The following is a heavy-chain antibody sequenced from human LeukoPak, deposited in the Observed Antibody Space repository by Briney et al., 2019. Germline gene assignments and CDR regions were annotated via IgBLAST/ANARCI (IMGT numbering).Heavy chain of an antibody. D-gene: IGHD3-9*01. CDR3: AREGFDWLSYYFDY. CDR2: INPNRDGT. J-gene: IGHJ4*02. Sequence: ASVKVSCKASGYTFTGYYMRWVRQAPGQGLEWMGWINPNRDGTNYAQNVQGRFTMTSDTSNSTAYMELSRLRSDDTAVYYCAREGFDWLSYYFDYWGQGTLVTVSS. CDR1: GYTFTGYY. V-gene: IGHV1-2*02.